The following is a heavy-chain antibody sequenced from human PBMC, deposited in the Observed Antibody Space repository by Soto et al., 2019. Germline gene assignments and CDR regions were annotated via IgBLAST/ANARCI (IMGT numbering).Heavy chain of an antibody. D-gene: IGHD1-26*01. V-gene: IGHV4-30-4*01. CDR2: IYYSGST. CDR3: ARDMRSGSYGYYYYYGMDV. CDR1: GGSIISGDYY. J-gene: IGHJ6*02. Sequence: NPSETLSLTCTVSGGSIISGDYYWSWIRQPPGKGLEWIGYIYYSGSTYYNPSLKSRVTISVDTSKNQFSLKLSSVTAADTAVYYCARDMRSGSYGYYYYYGMDVWGQGTTVTVSS.